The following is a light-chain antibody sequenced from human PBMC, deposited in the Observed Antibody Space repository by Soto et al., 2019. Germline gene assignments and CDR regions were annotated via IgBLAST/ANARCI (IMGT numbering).Light chain of an antibody. Sequence: QSALTQPPSASGSPGQSVTISCTGTSSDVGGYNYVSWYQQHPDKAPKLMIFEVSQRPSGVSSRFSGSKSGSTASLTISGLQAEDEADYYCCSFAGGRNVFGTGTKVTVL. CDR3: CSFAGGRNV. V-gene: IGLV2-8*01. J-gene: IGLJ1*01. CDR1: SSDVGGYNY. CDR2: EVS.